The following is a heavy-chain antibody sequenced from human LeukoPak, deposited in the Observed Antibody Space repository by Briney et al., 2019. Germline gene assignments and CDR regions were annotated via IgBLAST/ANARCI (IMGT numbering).Heavy chain of an antibody. CDR3: ARKVLGEWLLGEAFDI. D-gene: IGHD3-3*01. CDR2: ITPILGIA. V-gene: IGHV1-69*02. Sequence: SVKVSCKASGGTFSSYTISWVRQAPGQGLEWMGRITPILGIANYAQKFQGRVTITADKSTSTAYMELSSLRSEDTAVYYCARKVLGEWLLGEAFDIWGQGTMVTVSS. CDR1: GGTFSSYT. J-gene: IGHJ3*02.